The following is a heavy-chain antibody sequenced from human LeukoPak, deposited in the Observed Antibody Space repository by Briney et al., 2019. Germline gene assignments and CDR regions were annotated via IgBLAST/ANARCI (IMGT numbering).Heavy chain of an antibody. CDR3: ARDNNWYFDY. CDR1: GFTFSNYG. D-gene: IGHD1-1*01. Sequence: GRSLRLSCAASGFTFSNYGMHWVRQSPGRGLEWVAVIWYDGSNEYYADSVKGRFTISRDNSKTTVYLQMNSLRAEDTAVYYCARDNNWYFDYWGQGTLVTVSS. CDR2: IWYDGSNE. J-gene: IGHJ4*02. V-gene: IGHV3-33*08.